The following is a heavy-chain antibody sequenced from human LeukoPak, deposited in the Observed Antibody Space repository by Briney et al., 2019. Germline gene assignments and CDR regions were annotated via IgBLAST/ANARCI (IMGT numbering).Heavy chain of an antibody. CDR3: ARDLTDDFWSGYYKHYFDY. J-gene: IGHJ4*02. CDR1: GFTFSDYY. Sequence: KPGRSLRLSCAASGFTFSDYYMSWIRQAPGKGLEWVSYISSSGSTIYYADSVKGRFTISRDNAKNSLYLQMNSLRAEDTAVYYCARDLTDDFWSGYYKHYFDYWGQGTLVTVSS. V-gene: IGHV3-11*04. CDR2: ISSSGSTI. D-gene: IGHD3-3*01.